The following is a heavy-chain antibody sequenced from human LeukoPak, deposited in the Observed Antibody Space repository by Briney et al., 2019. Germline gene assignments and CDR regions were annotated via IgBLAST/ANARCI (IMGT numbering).Heavy chain of an antibody. V-gene: IGHV3-66*02. CDR3: AGRRVLDASFDY. CDR1: GFTVCNNY. D-gene: IGHD3-16*01. J-gene: IGHJ4*02. CDR2: IYSGDNT. Sequence: PRGSLRLSCAASGFTVCNNYTSWVRQAPGKGREWGSVIYSGDNTYYVESVKGRFTIPRDNSKNTLFLQMNRLRAEDTAVYYCAGRRVLDASFDYWGQGTLVTVSS.